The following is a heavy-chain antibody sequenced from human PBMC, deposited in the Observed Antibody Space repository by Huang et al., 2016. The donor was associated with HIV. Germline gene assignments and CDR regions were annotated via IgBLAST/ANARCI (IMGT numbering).Heavy chain of an antibody. Sequence: QVQLKQWGAGLLKPSETLSLTCAVYGGAFRGSSWTWIRQFPEKGLEWIGYINHNGKSMYNPSLIARVTISTDTSKNHFSLHLTSVTAADTALYYCARGFNYYASDNLGVYYFDSWGLGTLVTVSP. D-gene: IGHD3-10*01. J-gene: IGHJ4*02. CDR1: GGAFRGSS. V-gene: IGHV4-34*02. CDR3: ARGFNYYASDNLGVYYFDS. CDR2: INHNGKS.